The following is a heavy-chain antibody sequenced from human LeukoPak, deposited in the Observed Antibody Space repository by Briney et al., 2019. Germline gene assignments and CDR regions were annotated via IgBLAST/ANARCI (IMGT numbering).Heavy chain of an antibody. J-gene: IGHJ4*02. Sequence: GASVKASCKASGYTFNNHYMYWVRQAPGQGLEWMGNIDTTTGNPRYAQDFTGRFVFSLDTSVSTAYLQITSLKADDTAAYYCVRGTPTPGMDYWGQGTQVTVSS. D-gene: IGHD3-10*01. CDR3: VRGTPTPGMDY. CDR2: IDTTTGNP. V-gene: IGHV7-4-1*02. CDR1: GYTFNNHY.